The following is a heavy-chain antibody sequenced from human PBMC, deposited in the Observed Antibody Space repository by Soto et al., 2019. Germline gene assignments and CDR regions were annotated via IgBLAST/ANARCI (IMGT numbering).Heavy chain of an antibody. J-gene: IGHJ3*02. CDR1: GGSISSGGYS. CDR2: NYHSGST. Sequence: QLQLQESGSGLVKPSQTLSLTCAVSGGSISSGGYSWSWIRQPPGKGLEWIGYNYHSGSTYYNPSLKSRVTLSVDRSKNQFSLKLSSVSAADTAVYYCARELTRDDAFDIWGQGTMVTVSS. D-gene: IGHD3-16*01. V-gene: IGHV4-30-2*01. CDR3: ARELTRDDAFDI.